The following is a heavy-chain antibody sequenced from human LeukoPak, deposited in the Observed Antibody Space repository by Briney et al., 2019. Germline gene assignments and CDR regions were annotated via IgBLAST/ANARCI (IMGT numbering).Heavy chain of an antibody. Sequence: GASVKVSCKASGYTFTSYYMHWVRQAPGQGLEWMGIINPSGGSTSYAQKFQGRVTMTRDTSTSTVYMELSSLRSEDTAVYHCARERAGYYGMDVWGQGTTVTVSS. CDR3: ARERAGYYGMDV. CDR1: GYTFTSYY. D-gene: IGHD3-10*01. CDR2: INPSGGST. J-gene: IGHJ6*02. V-gene: IGHV1-46*01.